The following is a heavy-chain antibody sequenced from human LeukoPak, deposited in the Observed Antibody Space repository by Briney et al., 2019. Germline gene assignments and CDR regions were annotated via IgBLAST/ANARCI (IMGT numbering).Heavy chain of an antibody. Sequence: GGSLRLSCAASGFTVSSNYMSWVRQAPGKGLEWVSVIYSGGSTYYADSVKGRFTISRDNSKNTLYLQMNSLRAEDTAVYYRARSSGWVSNSAAFDCWGQGTLVTVSS. J-gene: IGHJ4*02. V-gene: IGHV3-53*01. D-gene: IGHD6-19*01. CDR3: ARSSGWVSNSAAFDC. CDR2: IYSGGST. CDR1: GFTVSSNY.